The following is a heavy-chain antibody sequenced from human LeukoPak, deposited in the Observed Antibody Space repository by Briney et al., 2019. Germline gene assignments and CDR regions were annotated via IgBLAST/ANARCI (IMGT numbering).Heavy chain of an antibody. CDR2: ISSSSGYI. V-gene: IGHV3-21*01. CDR1: GFTFSRYS. J-gene: IGHJ4*02. D-gene: IGHD3-3*01. Sequence: GGSLRLSCAASGFTFSRYSMNWVRQAPGKGLEWVSSISSSSGYIYYADSVKGRFTISRDNAKNSLYLQMNSLRAEDTAVYYCARAYYDFWSGSGYFDYWGQGTLVTVSS. CDR3: ARAYYDFWSGSGYFDY.